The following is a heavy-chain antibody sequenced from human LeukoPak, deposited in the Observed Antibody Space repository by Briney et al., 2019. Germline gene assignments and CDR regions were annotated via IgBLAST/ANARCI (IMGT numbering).Heavy chain of an antibody. CDR2: INPNRGGT. Sequence: ASVKVSCKASGFTLTGYYMHWVRQAPGQGLEWMGWINPNRGGTSYAQKFQGRVTMTRDTSISTDYMELSRLTSDDTASYFCAREPPDSGGHDYWGQGTLLTVSS. V-gene: IGHV1-2*02. J-gene: IGHJ4*02. D-gene: IGHD3-10*01. CDR3: AREPPDSGGHDY. CDR1: GFTLTGYY.